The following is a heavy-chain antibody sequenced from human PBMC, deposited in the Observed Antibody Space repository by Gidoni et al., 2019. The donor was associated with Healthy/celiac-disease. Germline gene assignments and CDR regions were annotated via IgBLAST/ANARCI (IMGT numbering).Heavy chain of an antibody. CDR3: ARGGITGTIDTNPNYYYYGMDV. J-gene: IGHJ6*02. Sequence: QVQLQESGPGLVKPSQTLSLTCTVSGGSISSGSYYWSWIRQPAGKGLEWIGRIYTSGSTNYNPSLKSRVTISVDTSKNQFSLKLSSVTAADTAVYYCARGGITGTIDTNPNYYYYGMDVWGQGTTVTVSS. V-gene: IGHV4-61*02. CDR1: GGSISSGSYY. CDR2: IYTSGST. D-gene: IGHD1-20*01.